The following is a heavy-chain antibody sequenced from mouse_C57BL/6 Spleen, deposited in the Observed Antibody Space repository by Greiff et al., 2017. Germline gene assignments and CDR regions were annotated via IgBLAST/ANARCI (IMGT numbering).Heavy chain of an antibody. J-gene: IGHJ1*03. V-gene: IGHV10-3*01. CDR2: IRSKSSNYAT. CDR3: VRDGGYYYGSYWYFDV. D-gene: IGHD1-1*01. Sequence: EVQGVESGGGLVQPKGSLKLSCAASGFTFNTYAMHWVRQAPGKGLEWVARIRSKSSNYATYYADSVKDRFTISRDDSQSMLYLQMNNLKTEDTAMYYCVRDGGYYYGSYWYFDVWGTGTTVTVSS. CDR1: GFTFNTYA.